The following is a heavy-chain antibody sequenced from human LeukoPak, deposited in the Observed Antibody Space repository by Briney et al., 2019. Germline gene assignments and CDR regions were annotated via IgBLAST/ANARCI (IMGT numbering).Heavy chain of an antibody. V-gene: IGHV1-46*01. CDR2: INPSDGDT. CDR3: STSPSWGV. J-gene: IGHJ6*04. D-gene: IGHD3-16*01. Sequence: ASVKVSCKASGYTFTSYYIHWVRQAPGQGLEWMGIINPSDGDTSYAQKFQGRVTMTRDTSTSTVYMEMSSLRVDDTAVYYCSTSPSWGVWGKGTTVTVSS. CDR1: GYTFTSYY.